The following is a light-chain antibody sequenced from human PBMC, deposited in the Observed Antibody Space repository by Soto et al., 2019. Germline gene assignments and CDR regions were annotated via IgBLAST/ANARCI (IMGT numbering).Light chain of an antibody. Sequence: DIVMTQSPLSLPVTPGEPASISCRSSQSLLHSNGYNYLDWYLQKPGQSPQLLIYLGSNRASGVPDRFSGSRSGTDFTRKISRVEAEDVGVYYCIQALQPPRTFGQGTKLEIK. J-gene: IGKJ2*01. CDR2: LGS. V-gene: IGKV2-28*01. CDR3: IQALQPPRT. CDR1: QSLLHSNGYNY.